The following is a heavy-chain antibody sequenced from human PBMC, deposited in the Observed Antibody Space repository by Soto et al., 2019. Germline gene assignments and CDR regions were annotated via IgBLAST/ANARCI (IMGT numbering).Heavy chain of an antibody. V-gene: IGHV3-21*01. CDR2: ISSSSSYI. CDR1: GFTFSSYS. D-gene: IGHD6-6*01. CDR3: ARDSLIAARLEDAFDI. J-gene: IGHJ3*02. Sequence: GGSLRLSCAASGFTFSSYSMNWVRQAPGKGLEWVSSISSSSSYIYYADSVKGRFTISRDNAKNSLYLQMNSLRAEDTAVYYCARDSLIAARLEDAFDIWGQGTMVTVSS.